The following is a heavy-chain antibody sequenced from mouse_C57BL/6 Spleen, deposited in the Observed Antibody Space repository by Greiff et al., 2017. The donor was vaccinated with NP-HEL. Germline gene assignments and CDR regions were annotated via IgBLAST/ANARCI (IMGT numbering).Heavy chain of an antibody. Sequence: QVQLQQSGPELVKPGASVKISCKASGYAFSSSWMNWVKQRPGKGLEWIGRIYPGDGDTNYNGKFKGKATLTADKSSSTAYMQLSSLTSEDSAVYVCARDGVLLFDYWGQGTTLTVSS. CDR1: GYAFSSSW. V-gene: IGHV1-82*01. D-gene: IGHD1-1*01. CDR2: IYPGDGDT. J-gene: IGHJ2*01. CDR3: ARDGVLLFDY.